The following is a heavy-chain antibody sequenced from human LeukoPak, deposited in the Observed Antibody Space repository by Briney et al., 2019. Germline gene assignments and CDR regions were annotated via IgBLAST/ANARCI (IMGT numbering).Heavy chain of an antibody. Sequence: GGSLRLSCAASGFTFNSYGIHWVRQAPGKGLEWVAFIRFDGSNNYYADSVKGRFTISRDNSKNTLYLQMNSLRAGDTAVYYCAKGSGIAVAGTIPFDYWGQGTLVTVSS. CDR3: AKGSGIAVAGTIPFDY. J-gene: IGHJ4*02. V-gene: IGHV3-30*02. CDR1: GFTFNSYG. D-gene: IGHD6-19*01. CDR2: IRFDGSNN.